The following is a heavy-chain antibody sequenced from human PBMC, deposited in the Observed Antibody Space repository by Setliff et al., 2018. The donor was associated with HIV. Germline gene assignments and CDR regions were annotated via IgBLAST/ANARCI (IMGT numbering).Heavy chain of an antibody. CDR2: IYYRGST. V-gene: IGHV4-39*07. CDR3: ARTCLGSSSTSCYRRGGDY. CDR1: GGSISSSSYY. Sequence: PSETLSLTCTVSGGSISSSSYYWGWIRQPPGKGLQWIGSIYYRGSTYYNPSLKSRVTISVDTSKNQFSLKLSSVTAADTAVYYCARTCLGSSSTSCYRRGGDYWGQGTLVTVSS. D-gene: IGHD2-2*01. J-gene: IGHJ4*02.